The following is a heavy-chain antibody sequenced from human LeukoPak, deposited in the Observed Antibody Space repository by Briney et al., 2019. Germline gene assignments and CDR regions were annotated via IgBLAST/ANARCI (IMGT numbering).Heavy chain of an antibody. J-gene: IGHJ4*02. CDR1: GGSISSYY. V-gene: IGHV4-59*12. CDR2: IYYSGST. Sequence: SETLSLTCTVSGGSISSYYWSWIRQPPGKGLEWIGYIYYSGSTNYNPSLKSRVTISVDTSKNQFSLKLSSVTAADTAVYYCAREKGNSYGYDYWGQGTLVTVSS. D-gene: IGHD5-18*01. CDR3: AREKGNSYGYDY.